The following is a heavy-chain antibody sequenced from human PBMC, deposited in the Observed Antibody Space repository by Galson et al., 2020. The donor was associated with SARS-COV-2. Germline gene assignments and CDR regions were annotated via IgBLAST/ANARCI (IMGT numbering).Heavy chain of an antibody. V-gene: IGHV3-30*18. Sequence: GESLKISCAASGFTFSSYGMHWVRQAPGKGLEWVAVISYDGSNKYYADSVKGRFTISRDNSKNTLYLQMNSLRAEDTAVYYCAKASHHSWADYYYYGMDVWGQGTTVTVSS. CDR2: ISYDGSNK. CDR3: AKASHHSWADYYYYGMDV. J-gene: IGHJ6*02. CDR1: GFTFSSYG.